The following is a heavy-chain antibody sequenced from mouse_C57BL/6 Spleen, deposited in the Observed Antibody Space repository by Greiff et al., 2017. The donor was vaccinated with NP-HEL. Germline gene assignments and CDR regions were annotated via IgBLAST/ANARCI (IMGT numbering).Heavy chain of an antibody. V-gene: IGHV1-74*01. CDR3: AIRAYDYDTLYAMDY. Sequence: QVQLQQPGAELVKPGASVKVSCKASGYSFTSYWMHWVKQRPGQGLEWIGRIHPSDSDTNYNQKFKGKATLTVDKSSSTAYMQLSSLTSEDSAVYYCAIRAYDYDTLYAMDYWGQGTSVTVSS. J-gene: IGHJ4*01. CDR2: IHPSDSDT. D-gene: IGHD2-4*01. CDR1: GYSFTSYW.